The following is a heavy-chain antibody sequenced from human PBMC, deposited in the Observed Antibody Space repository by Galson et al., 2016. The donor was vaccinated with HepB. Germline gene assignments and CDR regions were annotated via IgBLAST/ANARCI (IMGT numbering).Heavy chain of an antibody. J-gene: IGHJ4*02. Sequence: SVKVSCKASGYTSSSYGIAWVRQAPAQGLEWMGWINPDNGNTNYAQKLQGRVTMTTDTSTSTGYMELRSLRSDDTALYYCARVGQSGRTSLDYWGQGTLVTVSS. CDR3: ARVGQSGRTSLDY. CDR1: GYTSSSYG. CDR2: INPDNGNT. D-gene: IGHD1-1*01. V-gene: IGHV1-18*04.